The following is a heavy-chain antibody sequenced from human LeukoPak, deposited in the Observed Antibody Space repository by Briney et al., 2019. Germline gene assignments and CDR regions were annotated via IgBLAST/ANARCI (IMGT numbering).Heavy chain of an antibody. Sequence: SQTLSLTCAISGDSVSSNSGTWNWIRQSPSRGLEWLGRTYFRSKWYTDYAVSVKSRMTINPDTSKNQFSLQLISVTPEDTAVYYCARDLSGGYTYGSNWFDPWGQGTLVTVSS. D-gene: IGHD5-18*01. CDR3: ARDLSGGYTYGSNWFDP. CDR1: GDSVSSNSGT. J-gene: IGHJ5*02. V-gene: IGHV6-1*01. CDR2: TYFRSKWYT.